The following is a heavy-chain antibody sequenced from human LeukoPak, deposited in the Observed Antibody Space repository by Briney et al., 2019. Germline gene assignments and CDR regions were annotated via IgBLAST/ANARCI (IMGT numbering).Heavy chain of an antibody. J-gene: IGHJ4*02. CDR2: TRDDASKT. D-gene: IGHD2-15*01. CDR3: ANGDCRGGRCSSGAH. CDR1: GFTFRSYG. V-gene: IGHV3-30*02. Sequence: PGGSLRLSCTGSGFTFRSYGMHWVRQAPGKGLEWVAYTRDDASKTCYGGSVKGRFTISRDNSKNTLYLHMNSVRGEDTAMYYCANGDCRGGRCSSGAHWGQGTLVTVSS.